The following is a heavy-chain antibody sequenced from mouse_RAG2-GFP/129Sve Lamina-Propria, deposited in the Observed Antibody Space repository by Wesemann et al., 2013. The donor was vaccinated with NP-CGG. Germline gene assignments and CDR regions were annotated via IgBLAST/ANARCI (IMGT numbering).Heavy chain of an antibody. J-gene: IGHJ2*01. CDR2: ISYDGSN. Sequence: DVQLQESGPGLVKPSQSLSLTCSVTGYSITSGYYWNWIRQFPGNKLEWMGYISYDGSNNYNPSLKNRISITRDTSKNQFFLKLNSVTTEDTATYYCARAGYYGFDYWGQGTTLTVSS. CDR3: ARAGYYGFDY. D-gene: IGHD2-1*01. CDR1: GYSITSGYY. V-gene: IGHV3-6*01.